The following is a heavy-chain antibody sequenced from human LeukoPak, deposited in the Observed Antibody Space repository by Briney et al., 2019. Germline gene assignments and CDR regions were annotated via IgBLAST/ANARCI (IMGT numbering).Heavy chain of an antibody. CDR3: AREGDSGTYDY. J-gene: IGHJ4*02. Sequence: GGSLRLSCAASGFTFSNYVLHWVRQAPGKGLESVSAITGNGDTTYYADSVKGRFTISRDNPKNTLYLQMGSLRTEDMAVYYCAREGDSGTYDYWGQGILVTVSS. V-gene: IGHV3-64*02. CDR2: ITGNGDTT. CDR1: GFTFSNYV. D-gene: IGHD3-10*01.